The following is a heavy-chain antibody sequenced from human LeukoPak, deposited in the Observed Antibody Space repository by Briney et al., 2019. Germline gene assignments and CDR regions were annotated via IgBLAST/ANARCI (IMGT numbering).Heavy chain of an antibody. CDR1: DGSISSYTNY. CDR3: VSNSSSSPWFDP. D-gene: IGHD6-6*01. J-gene: IGHJ5*02. V-gene: IGHV4-39*02. CDR2: VYYTGGT. Sequence: SETLSLTCTVSDGSISSYTNYWGWIRQPPGKGLEWIATVYYTGGTYYNPSLKSRVTISIDTSRDHFSLKLTSVIAADTAMYYCVSNSSSSPWFDPWGQGTLVTVSS.